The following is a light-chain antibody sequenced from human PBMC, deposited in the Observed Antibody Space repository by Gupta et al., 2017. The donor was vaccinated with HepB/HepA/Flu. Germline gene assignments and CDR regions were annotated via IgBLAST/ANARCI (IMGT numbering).Light chain of an antibody. CDR1: QSVSNN. CDR3: QQYNNWLIT. J-gene: IGKJ5*01. V-gene: IGKV3-15*01. Sequence: EIVMTQSPATLPVSPGERATLSCRTSQSVSNNLAWYQQKPGQAPRLLIYGASTRTTGIPARFSGAGSGTQFTLTISSLQSEDFAVYYCQQYNNWLITFGQGTRLEIK. CDR2: GAS.